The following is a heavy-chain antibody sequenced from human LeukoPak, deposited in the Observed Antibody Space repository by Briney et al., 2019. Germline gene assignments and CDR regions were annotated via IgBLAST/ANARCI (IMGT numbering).Heavy chain of an antibody. CDR3: ARGYPLSTTAAGTYFQH. CDR2: INPHSGDT. D-gene: IGHD6-13*01. Sequence: KPGASVKVSCKASRYTFTGYYMHWVRQAPGQGLEWMGWINPHSGDTNYAQKFQGRVTMTRDTSTSTAYMEVSRLRSDDTAVYYCARGYPLSTTAAGTYFQHWGQGTLVTVSS. CDR1: RYTFTGYY. V-gene: IGHV1-2*02. J-gene: IGHJ1*01.